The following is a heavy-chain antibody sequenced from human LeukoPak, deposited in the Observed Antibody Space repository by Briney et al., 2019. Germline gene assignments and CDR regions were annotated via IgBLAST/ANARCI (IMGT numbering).Heavy chain of an antibody. CDR2: IKHDGSET. CDR1: GFTFDIYW. J-gene: IGHJ4*02. Sequence: GSLRLACAASGFTFDIYWMSWVRQAPGKGLEWVANIKHDGSETNYVDSVKGRFTISRDNAKNSLYLQVISLRVEDTAVYYCAKDQNWNYAGDFDYWGQGTLVTVSS. D-gene: IGHD1-7*01. CDR3: AKDQNWNYAGDFDY. V-gene: IGHV3-7*01.